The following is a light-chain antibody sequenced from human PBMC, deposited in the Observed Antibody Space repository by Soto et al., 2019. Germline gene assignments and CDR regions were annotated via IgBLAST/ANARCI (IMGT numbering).Light chain of an antibody. J-gene: IGLJ2*01. V-gene: IGLV2-14*03. Sequence: QSALTQPASVSGSPGQSVTISCTGTSSDIGGYRYVSWYQQRPGKAPKLMIHDVTNRPSGVSDRFSGSKSGNTASLTISGLQAEDEADYYCASYTSDSSVIFGGGTKPTVL. CDR1: SSDIGGYRY. CDR3: ASYTSDSSVI. CDR2: DVT.